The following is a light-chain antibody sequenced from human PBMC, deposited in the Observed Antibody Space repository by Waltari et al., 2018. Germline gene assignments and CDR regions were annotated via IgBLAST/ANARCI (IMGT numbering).Light chain of an antibody. V-gene: IGKV2-28*01. CDR3: MQALQTPVT. CDR1: QSLLHSNGYNY. J-gene: IGKJ4*01. Sequence: DIVMTQSPLSLTVTPGEPASISCRSSQSLLHSNGYNYLDWYLQKPGQSPQLLIYWASNRASGVPDRFGGSGSGTDFTLKISRVEAEDVGVYYCMQALQTPVTFGGGTKVEIK. CDR2: WAS.